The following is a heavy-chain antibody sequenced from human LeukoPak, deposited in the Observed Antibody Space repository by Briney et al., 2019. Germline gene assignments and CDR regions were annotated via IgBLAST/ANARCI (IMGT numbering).Heavy chain of an antibody. CDR1: TDSMTYIF. J-gene: IGHJ6*03. D-gene: IGHD4-17*01. CDR2: IHSSGSA. V-gene: IGHV4-4*07. Sequence: PSETLSLTCNFSTDSMTYIFWSWIRQPAGKGLEWIGRIHSSGSAHYNPSLKSRVTMSVDTSKNQFSLNLSSVTAADTAVYYCARESMYDYGDGNYFFYYLDVWGQGTTVTVSS. CDR3: ARESMYDYGDGNYFFYYLDV.